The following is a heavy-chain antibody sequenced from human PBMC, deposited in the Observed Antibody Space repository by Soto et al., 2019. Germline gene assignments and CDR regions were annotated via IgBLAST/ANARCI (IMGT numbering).Heavy chain of an antibody. D-gene: IGHD2-15*01. Sequence: EVQLLESGGGLVQPGGSLRLSCAASGFTFSSYAMSWVRQAPGKGLEWVSTISGGGDGAYYADSVKGHFTISRDNSKNTLYLQMNSLRAEDXAIYYCAKKGLGSLKTYCSGSGCHYAFDIWGQGTMVTVSS. V-gene: IGHV3-23*01. CDR3: AKKGLGSLKTYCSGSGCHYAFDI. CDR1: GFTFSSYA. J-gene: IGHJ3*02. CDR2: ISGGGDGA.